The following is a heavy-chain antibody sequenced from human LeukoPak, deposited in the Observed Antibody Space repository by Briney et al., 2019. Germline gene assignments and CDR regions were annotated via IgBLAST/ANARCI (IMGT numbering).Heavy chain of an antibody. V-gene: IGHV3-9*01. Sequence: GGSLRLSCAASGFTFDDYAMHWVRQAPGKGLEWVSGISWNSGSIGYADSVKGRFTVSRDSSKNTLYLQMNSLRAEDTAVYYCARDPYGDYQTYWGQGTLVTVSS. D-gene: IGHD4-17*01. J-gene: IGHJ4*02. CDR1: GFTFDDYA. CDR3: ARDPYGDYQTY. CDR2: ISWNSGSI.